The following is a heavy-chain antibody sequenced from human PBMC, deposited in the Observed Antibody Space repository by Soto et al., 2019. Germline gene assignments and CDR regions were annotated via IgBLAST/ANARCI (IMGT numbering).Heavy chain of an antibody. Sequence: GGSLRLSCAASGFTFSSYGMHWVRQAPGKGLEWVAAISYDGSNKYYADSVKGRFTISRDNSKNTLYLQMNSLRAEDTAVYYCAKDDYDLFDYWGQGTLVTVSS. CDR3: AKDDYDLFDY. CDR1: GFTFSSYG. V-gene: IGHV3-30*18. CDR2: ISYDGSNK. J-gene: IGHJ4*02. D-gene: IGHD3-22*01.